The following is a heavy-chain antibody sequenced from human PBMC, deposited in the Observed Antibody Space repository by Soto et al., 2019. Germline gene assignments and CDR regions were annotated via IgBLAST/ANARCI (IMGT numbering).Heavy chain of an antibody. CDR2: IYYSGST. CDR1: GGSISSSSYY. Sequence: QLQLQESGPGLVKPSETLSLTCTVSGGSISSSSYYWGWIRQPPGKGLEWIGSIYYSGSTYYNPSLKSRVTISVDTSKNQFSLKLSSVTAADTAVYYCARKDYYYYGMDVWGQGTTVTVSS. D-gene: IGHD2-15*01. CDR3: ARKDYYYYGMDV. V-gene: IGHV4-39*01. J-gene: IGHJ6*02.